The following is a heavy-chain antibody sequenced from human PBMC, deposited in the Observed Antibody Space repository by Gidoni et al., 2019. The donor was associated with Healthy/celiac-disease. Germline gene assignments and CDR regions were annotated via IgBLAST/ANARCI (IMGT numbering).Heavy chain of an antibody. J-gene: IGHJ6*02. CDR1: GFPFGDYA. Sequence: EVQLVESGGGLVQLGRTLRLSCTASGFPFGDYAMSWFRQAPGKGLEWVGFIRSKAYGETTEYAASVKGRFTISRDDSKSIAYLQMNSLKTEDTAVYYCTRDEMATTIYYYYGMDVWGQGTTVTVSS. CDR3: TRDEMATTIYYYYGMDV. CDR2: IRSKAYGETT. V-gene: IGHV3-49*03. D-gene: IGHD1-1*01.